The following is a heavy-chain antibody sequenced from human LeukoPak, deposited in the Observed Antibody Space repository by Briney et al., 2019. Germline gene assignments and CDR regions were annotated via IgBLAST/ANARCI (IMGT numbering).Heavy chain of an antibody. CDR3: AKDWSRGYCSSTSCQNLYYFDY. J-gene: IGHJ4*02. CDR1: GFTFSSYA. V-gene: IGHV3-23*01. D-gene: IGHD2-2*01. CDR2: ISGSGTNT. Sequence: PGGSLRLSCAASGFTFSSYAMSWVRQAPGKGPEWVSAISGSGTNTYYADSVKGRFTISRDNSKNTLFLQMNSLRAEDTAVYYCAKDWSRGYCSSTSCQNLYYFDYRGQGTLVTVSS.